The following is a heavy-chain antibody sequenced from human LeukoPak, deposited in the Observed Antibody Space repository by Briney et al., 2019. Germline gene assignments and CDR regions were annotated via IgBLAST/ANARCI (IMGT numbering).Heavy chain of an antibody. CDR1: GYTLTSYG. V-gene: IGHV1-18*01. CDR2: ISAYNGNT. Sequence: GASVKVSCKASGYTLTSYGISWVRQAPGQGLEWMGWISAYNGNTNYAQKLQGRVTMTTDTSTSTAYMELRSLRSDDTAVYYCARGSSRDIVVVPAAGYAFDIWGQGTMVTVSS. CDR3: ARGSSRDIVVVPAAGYAFDI. J-gene: IGHJ3*02. D-gene: IGHD2-2*01.